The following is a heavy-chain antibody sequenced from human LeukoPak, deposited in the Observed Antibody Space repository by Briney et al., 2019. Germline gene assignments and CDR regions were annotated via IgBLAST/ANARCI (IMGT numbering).Heavy chain of an antibody. CDR3: ARRHDYGADY. V-gene: IGHV4-39*01. CDR2: IHYSGTT. D-gene: IGHD4-17*01. J-gene: IGHJ4*02. Sequence: PSETLSLICSVSGGSISSSGYYWGWIRQPPGKGLEWIGSIHYSGTTYFNPSLKSRVTISVDTSKNQFSLKLSSVTAADTAVYYCARRHDYGADYWGQGTLVTVSS. CDR1: GGSISSSGYY.